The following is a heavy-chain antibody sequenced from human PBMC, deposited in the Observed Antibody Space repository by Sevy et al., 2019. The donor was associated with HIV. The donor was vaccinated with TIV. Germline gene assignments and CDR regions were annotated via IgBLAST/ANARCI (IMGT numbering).Heavy chain of an antibody. J-gene: IGHJ6*02. D-gene: IGHD3-22*01. CDR3: AKEPVVAHYYYYGMDV. CDR2: ISGSGGST. CDR1: GFTFSSYA. V-gene: IGHV3-23*01. Sequence: GGSLRLSCAASGFTFSSYAMGWVRQAPGQGLEWASAISGSGGSTYYADSVKGRFTITKDNSKNTRYLQMNSLRAEDTAVYYCAKEPVVAHYYYYGMDVWGQGTTVTVSS.